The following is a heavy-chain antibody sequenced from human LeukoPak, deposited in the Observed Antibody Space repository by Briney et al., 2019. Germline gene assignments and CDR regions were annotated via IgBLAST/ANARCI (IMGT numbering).Heavy chain of an antibody. CDR3: AREASAVVPAAEPNFDY. V-gene: IGHV3-21*01. CDR2: ISSSSSYI. J-gene: IGHJ4*02. CDR1: GFTFSSYS. D-gene: IGHD2-2*01. Sequence: PGGSLRLSCAASGFTFSSYSMNWVRQAPGKGLEWVSSISSSSSYIYYADSVKGRFTISRDNAKNSLYLQMNSLRAEDTAVYCCAREASAVVPAAEPNFDYWGQGTLVTVSS.